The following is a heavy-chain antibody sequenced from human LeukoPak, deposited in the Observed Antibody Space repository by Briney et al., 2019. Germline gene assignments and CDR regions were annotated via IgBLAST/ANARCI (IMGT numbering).Heavy chain of an antibody. CDR1: GFTFSSYG. Sequence: GGSLRLSCAASGFTFSSYGLHWVRQAPGKGLEWVAFIRYDGSNKYYADSVKGRFTISRDNSKNALYLQMNSLRAEDTAVYYCETLTGLQRNFDHWGQGILVTVSS. CDR3: ETLTGLQRNFDH. J-gene: IGHJ4*02. D-gene: IGHD5-24*01. CDR2: IRYDGSNK. V-gene: IGHV3-30*02.